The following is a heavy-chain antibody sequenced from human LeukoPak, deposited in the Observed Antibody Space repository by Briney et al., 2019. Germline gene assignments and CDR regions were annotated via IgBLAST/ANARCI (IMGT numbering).Heavy chain of an antibody. CDR2: ITNDGSST. Sequence: PGGSLRLSCAASGLTFSSHWMHWVRQAPGKGLVWVSRITNDGSSTPYADSVKGRFTISRDNAKNMLYLQVNSLRAEDTAVYYCATQQEGNPAYWGQGTLVTVSS. CDR1: GLTFSSHW. CDR3: ATQQEGNPAY. D-gene: IGHD1-14*01. J-gene: IGHJ4*02. V-gene: IGHV3-74*01.